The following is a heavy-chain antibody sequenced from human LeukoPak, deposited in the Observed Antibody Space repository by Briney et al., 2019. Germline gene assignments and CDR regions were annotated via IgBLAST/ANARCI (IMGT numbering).Heavy chain of an antibody. CDR1: ENSISSGSYY. Sequence: SETLSLTCTVSENSISSGSYYWTWIRQPAGKGLEWIGRIYTSGTTHYNPSLKSRVTISVDTSKNQFSLQLNSVTPEDTAVYYCARDGGGGSFDYWGQGTLVTVSS. CDR3: ARDGGGGSFDY. V-gene: IGHV4-61*02. CDR2: IYTSGTT. D-gene: IGHD1-26*01. J-gene: IGHJ4*02.